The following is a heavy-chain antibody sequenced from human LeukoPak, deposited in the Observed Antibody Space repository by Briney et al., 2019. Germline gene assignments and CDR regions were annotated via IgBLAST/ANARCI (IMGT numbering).Heavy chain of an antibody. J-gene: IGHJ6*03. CDR1: GFTFSSYW. V-gene: IGHV3-7*01. Sequence: GGSLRLSCAASGFTFSSYWMSWVRQAPGKGLEWVANIKQDGSEKYYVDSVKGRFTISRDNAKNSLYLQMNSLRAEDTAVYYCARVPSDCSSTSCYGYYYMDVWGKGTTVTVSS. D-gene: IGHD2-2*01. CDR3: ARVPSDCSSTSCYGYYYMDV. CDR2: IKQDGSEK.